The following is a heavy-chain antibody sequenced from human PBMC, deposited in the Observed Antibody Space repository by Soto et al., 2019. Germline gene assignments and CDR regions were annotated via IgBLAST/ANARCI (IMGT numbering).Heavy chain of an antibody. V-gene: IGHV1-69*06. CDR1: GGTFSSYA. CDR2: IIPIFGTA. J-gene: IGHJ6*02. D-gene: IGHD1-26*01. Sequence: ASVKVSCKASGGTFSSYAISWVRQAPGQGLEWMGGIIPIFGTANYAQKFQGRVTITADKSTSTAYMELSSLRSEDTAVYYCAREGNGSRTYYYYYYGMDVWGQGTTVTVSS. CDR3: AREGNGSRTYYYYYYGMDV.